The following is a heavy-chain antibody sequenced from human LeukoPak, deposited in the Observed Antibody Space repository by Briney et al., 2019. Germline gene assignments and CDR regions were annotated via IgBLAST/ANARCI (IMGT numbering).Heavy chain of an antibody. J-gene: IGHJ3*02. CDR3: AKSSRWGSGWKDAFDI. CDR1: GFTFSSYA. CDR2: ISGSGVST. D-gene: IGHD6-19*01. V-gene: IGHV3-23*01. Sequence: GGSLRLSCAPSGFTFSSYAMSWGRDAPGKGLERVSAISGSGVSTYSTDSVKGRFTISRGNSKNTLYLQKNRLRAEDTAVYYCAKSSRWGSGWKDAFDIWGQGTMVTVSS.